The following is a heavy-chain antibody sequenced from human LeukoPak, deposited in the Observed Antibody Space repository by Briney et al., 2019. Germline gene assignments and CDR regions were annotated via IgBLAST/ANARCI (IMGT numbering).Heavy chain of an antibody. V-gene: IGHV4-59*01. D-gene: IGHD2-15*01. CDR3: VRASVESGGAFDI. Sequence: SETLSLTCTVSGGSISSYYWSWIRQPSGKGLDWIGYVSFGGGTNYNPSLKSRVITSADTSKNQFSLNLTSVTAADTAVYYCVRASVESGGAFDIWGQGTMVTVSS. CDR1: GGSISSYY. J-gene: IGHJ3*02. CDR2: VSFGGGT.